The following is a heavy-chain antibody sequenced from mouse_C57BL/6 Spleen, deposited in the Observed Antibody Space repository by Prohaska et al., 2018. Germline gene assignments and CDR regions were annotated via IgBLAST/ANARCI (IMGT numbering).Heavy chain of an antibody. Sequence: EVKLEESGGGLVLPGGSMKLSCVASGLTFSNYWMNWVCQSPEKGLEWVAQIRLKADNKATDHAKTEKVRFIIERENCKMNVHLQNNKLRAEDTGIYYRTATDGCSDDWGKGTTLTVSS. D-gene: IGHD1-1*01. CDR2: IRLKADNKAT. J-gene: IGHJ1*03. V-gene: IGHV6-3*01. CDR3: TATDGCSDD. CDR1: GLTFSNYW.